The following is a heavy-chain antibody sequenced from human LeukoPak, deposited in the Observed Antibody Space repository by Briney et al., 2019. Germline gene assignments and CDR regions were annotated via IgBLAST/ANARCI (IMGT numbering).Heavy chain of an antibody. CDR2: INHSGST. CDR1: GGSISSSNYY. V-gene: IGHV4-39*07. D-gene: IGHD5-18*01. J-gene: IGHJ4*02. CDR3: ARRWGIQLWLMFDY. Sequence: SETLSLTCAVSGGSISSSNYYWSWIRQPPGKGLEWIGEINHSGSTNYNPSLKSRVTISVDTSKNQFSLKLSSVTAADTAVYYCARRWGIQLWLMFDYWGQGTLVTVSS.